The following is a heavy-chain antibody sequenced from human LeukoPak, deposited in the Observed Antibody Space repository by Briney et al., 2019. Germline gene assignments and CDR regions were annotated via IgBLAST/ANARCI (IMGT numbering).Heavy chain of an antibody. CDR3: VRDFSCRGGSCPLFDG. J-gene: IGHJ4*02. CDR1: GFTFNIYA. CDR2: LNENGGNT. Sequence: GGSLRLSCAACGFTFNIYAMSWVRQAPGKGLGWVAGLNENGGNTYYADSVKGRFTISRDNSENTLFLQMSSLRAEDTAIYYCVRDFSCRGGSCPLFDGWGQGTLVTVSS. D-gene: IGHD2-15*01. V-gene: IGHV3-23*01.